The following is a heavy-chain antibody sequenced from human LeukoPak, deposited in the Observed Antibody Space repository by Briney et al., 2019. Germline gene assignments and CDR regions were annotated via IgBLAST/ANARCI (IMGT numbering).Heavy chain of an antibody. J-gene: IGHJ4*02. Sequence: VASVKVSCKASGYTFTSYGISWVRQAPGQGLEWMGWISAYNGNTNYAQKLQGRVTMTTDTSTSTAYMELRSLRSDDTAVYYCARYSWGFDIVVVPAGDFDYWGQGTLVTVSS. CDR1: GYTFTSYG. D-gene: IGHD2-2*01. CDR2: ISAYNGNT. V-gene: IGHV1-18*01. CDR3: ARYSWGFDIVVVPAGDFDY.